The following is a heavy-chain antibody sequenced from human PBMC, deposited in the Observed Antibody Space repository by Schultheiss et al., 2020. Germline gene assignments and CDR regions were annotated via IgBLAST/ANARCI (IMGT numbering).Heavy chain of an antibody. J-gene: IGHJ4*02. Sequence: ASVKVSCKASGYTFTSYDINWVRQATGQGLEWMGWMNPNSGNTGYAQKFQGRVTMTRNTSISTAYMELSSLRSEDTAVYYCARAPYDYIWGSYRNNHFDYWGQGTLVTVSS. D-gene: IGHD3-16*02. CDR2: MNPNSGNT. CDR1: GYTFTSYD. V-gene: IGHV1-8*01. CDR3: ARAPYDYIWGSYRNNHFDY.